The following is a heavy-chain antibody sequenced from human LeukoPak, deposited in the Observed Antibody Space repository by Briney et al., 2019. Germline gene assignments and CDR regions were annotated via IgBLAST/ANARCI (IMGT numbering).Heavy chain of an antibody. CDR2: ISGGGDFT. CDR1: GFTFRSFA. D-gene: IGHD3-22*01. CDR3: AKSVFDSSGDPYMDV. V-gene: IGHV3-23*01. Sequence: TGGTLRLSCAASGFTFRSFAMNWVRQAPGKGLECVSAISGGGDFTKYADSVKVRFTISRDNSKSTLYLQMNSLGAEDTAVYYCAKSVFDSSGDPYMDVWGKGTTVTISS. J-gene: IGHJ6*03.